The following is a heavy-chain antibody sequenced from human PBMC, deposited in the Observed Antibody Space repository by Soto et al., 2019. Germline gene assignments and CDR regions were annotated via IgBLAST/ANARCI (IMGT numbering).Heavy chain of an antibody. D-gene: IGHD5-12*01. V-gene: IGHV5-51*01. CDR2: IYPGDSDT. Sequence: GESLKISCKGSGYSFTSYWIGWVRQMPGKGLEWMGIIYPGDSDTRYSPSFQGQVTISADKSISTAYLQWSSLKAQDTAMYYCARQEEMATNYFDYWGQGTLVTVSS. CDR3: ARQEEMATNYFDY. J-gene: IGHJ4*02. CDR1: GYSFTSYW.